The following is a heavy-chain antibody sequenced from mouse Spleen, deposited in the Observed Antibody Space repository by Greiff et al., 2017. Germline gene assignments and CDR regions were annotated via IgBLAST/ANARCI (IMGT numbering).Heavy chain of an antibody. CDR3: ARGGGGAMDY. J-gene: IGHJ4*01. Sequence: EVMLVESEGGLVQPGSSMKLSCTASGFTFSDYYMAWVRQVPEKGLEWVANINYDGSSTYYLDSLKSRFIISRDNAKNILYLQMSSLKSEDTATYYCARGGGGAMDYWGQGTSVTVSS. V-gene: IGHV5-16*01. CDR2: INYDGSST. CDR1: GFTFSDYY.